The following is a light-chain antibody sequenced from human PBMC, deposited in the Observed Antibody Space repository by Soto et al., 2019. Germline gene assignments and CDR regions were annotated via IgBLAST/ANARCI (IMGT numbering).Light chain of an antibody. V-gene: IGKV3-20*01. CDR2: DAS. Sequence: EIVVTLSRVTLSVAPGERGTRCCRASQTVRNNYLAWYQQKPGQAPRLLIYDASSRATGIPDRVSGGGSGTDVTLTISRLEPEDLAVYYCQQFSRYPLNIGRGTKVDIK. J-gene: IGKJ4*01. CDR3: QQFSRYPLN. CDR1: QTVRNNY.